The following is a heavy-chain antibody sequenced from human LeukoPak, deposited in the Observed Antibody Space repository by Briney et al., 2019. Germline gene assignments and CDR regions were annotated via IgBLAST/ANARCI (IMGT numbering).Heavy chain of an antibody. CDR1: GCTVTSSTFF. Sequence: SETLSLTCTLSGCTVTSSTFFWGWIRQPPGMGLEWIGSISYSGATYYNPSLKSRVSMSVHTSKNQFSLKLSSVTAADTAVYYCARDGFYYHYYMDVWGEGTTVTVSS. CDR2: ISYSGAT. J-gene: IGHJ6*03. V-gene: IGHV4-39*07. CDR3: ARDGFYYHYYMDV. D-gene: IGHD1-14*01.